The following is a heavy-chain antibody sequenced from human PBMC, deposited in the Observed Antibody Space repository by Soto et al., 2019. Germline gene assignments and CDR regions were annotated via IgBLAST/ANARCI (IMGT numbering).Heavy chain of an antibody. D-gene: IGHD3-22*01. CDR2: ISSSGSTI. J-gene: IGHJ5*02. CDR3: ARDREGYYYDSSGYYYVPWFDP. V-gene: IGHV3-11*01. CDR1: GFTFSDYY. Sequence: KPGGSLRLSCAASGFTFSDYYMSWIRQAPGKGLEWVSYISSSGSTIYYADSVKGRFTISRDNAKNSLYLQMNSLRAEDTAVYYCARDREGYYYDSSGYYYVPWFDPWGQGTLVTVSS.